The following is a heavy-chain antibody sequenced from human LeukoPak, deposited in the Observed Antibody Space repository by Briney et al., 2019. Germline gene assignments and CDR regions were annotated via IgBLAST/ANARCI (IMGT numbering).Heavy chain of an antibody. CDR3: ARMDTTGWYYFEY. CDR2: ISSSSSYI. Sequence: PGGSLRLSCAASGFTFSSYSMNWVRQAPGKGLEWVSSISSSSSYIYYPDSVKGRFTISRDNSKNTVYLQMNSLRAEDTALYYCARMDTTGWYYFEYWGQGTLVTVSS. V-gene: IGHV3-21*04. D-gene: IGHD6-19*01. J-gene: IGHJ4*02. CDR1: GFTFSSYS.